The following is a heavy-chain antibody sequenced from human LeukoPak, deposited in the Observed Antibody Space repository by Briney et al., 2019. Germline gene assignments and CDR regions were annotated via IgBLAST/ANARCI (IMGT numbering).Heavy chain of an antibody. CDR2: IKQDGSEK. J-gene: IGHJ4*02. Sequence: GGSLRLSCTASGCTFSSYWMSWVRQAPGKGLEWVANIKQDGSEKYYVDSVKGRFTISRDNAKNSLYLQMNSLRAEDTAVYYCARVVGGVYFDYWGQGTRVSVSS. D-gene: IGHD2-2*01. CDR3: ARVVGGVYFDY. CDR1: GCTFSSYW. V-gene: IGHV3-7*03.